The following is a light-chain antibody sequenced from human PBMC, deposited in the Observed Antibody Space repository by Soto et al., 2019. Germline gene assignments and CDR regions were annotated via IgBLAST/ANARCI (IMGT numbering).Light chain of an antibody. CDR2: GAS. J-gene: IGKJ1*01. V-gene: IGKV3-20*01. CDR1: QSVSSSY. Sequence: IVLTQSPRTLSLTPGERATLSCRASQSVSSSYLAWYQQKPGQAPRLLIYGASSRATVIPDRFSGSGSGTDFTLTISRLEPEDFAVYYCQQYGSSPSWTFGQGTKVDIK. CDR3: QQYGSSPSWT.